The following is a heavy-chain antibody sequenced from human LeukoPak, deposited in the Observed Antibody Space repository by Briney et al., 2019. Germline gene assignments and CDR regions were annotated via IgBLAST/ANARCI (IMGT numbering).Heavy chain of an antibody. CDR3: ARGNEAGLWLLPGY. D-gene: IGHD3-22*01. Sequence: ASVKVSCKASGYTFTSYDINWVRQATGQGLEWMGWMNPNSGNTGYAQKFQGRVTMTRNTSISTAYMELNSLRSEDTAVYYCARGNEAGLWLLPGYWGQGTLVTVSS. J-gene: IGHJ4*02. CDR2: MNPNSGNT. CDR1: GYTFTSYD. V-gene: IGHV1-8*01.